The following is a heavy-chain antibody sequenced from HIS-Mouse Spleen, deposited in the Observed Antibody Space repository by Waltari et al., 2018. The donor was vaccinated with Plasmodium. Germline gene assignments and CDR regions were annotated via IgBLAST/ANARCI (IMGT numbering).Heavy chain of an antibody. J-gene: IGHJ3*02. CDR3: ARDPKQLGSAFDI. CDR2: INPNSGGT. Sequence: QVQLVQSGAEVKKPGASVKVSCKASGYTFTGYFMHWVRQAPGQGLEWMGWINPNSGGTNYAQGFQGRVTMTRDTSSSTAYMELSRLRSDDTAVYYCARDPKQLGSAFDIWGQGTMVTVSS. V-gene: IGHV1-2*02. CDR1: GYTFTGYF. D-gene: IGHD7-27*01.